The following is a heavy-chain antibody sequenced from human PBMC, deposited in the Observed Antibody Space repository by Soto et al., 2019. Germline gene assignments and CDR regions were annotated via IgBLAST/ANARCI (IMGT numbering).Heavy chain of an antibody. CDR2: IIPIFGTA. CDR1: GGTFSSYA. CDR3: AHSYGYCCRYYYYGMDV. Sequence: QVQLVQSGAEVKKPGSSVKVSCKASGGTFSSYAISWVRQAPGQGLEWMGGIIPIFGTANYAQKFQGRVTITADESTSTDYMELSSLRSEDTAVYYCAHSYGYCCRYYYYGMDVWGQGTTVTVSS. V-gene: IGHV1-69*01. J-gene: IGHJ6*02. D-gene: IGHD5-18*01.